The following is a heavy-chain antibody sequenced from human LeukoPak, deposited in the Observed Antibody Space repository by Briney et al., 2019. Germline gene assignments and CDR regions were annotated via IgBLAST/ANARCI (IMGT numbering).Heavy chain of an antibody. V-gene: IGHV3-21*01. CDR1: GFTFSSYS. Sequence: GGSLRLSCAASGFTFSSYSMNWVRQAPGKGLEWVSSISSSSSYIYYAGSVKGRFTISRDNAKNSLYLQMNSLRAEDTAVYYCAREQKDYDFWSGYYNGYFDYWGQGTLVTVSS. J-gene: IGHJ4*02. CDR3: AREQKDYDFWSGYYNGYFDY. D-gene: IGHD3-3*01. CDR2: ISSSSSYI.